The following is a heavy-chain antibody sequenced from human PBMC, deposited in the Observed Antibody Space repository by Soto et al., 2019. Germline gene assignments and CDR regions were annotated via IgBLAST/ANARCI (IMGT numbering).Heavy chain of an antibody. V-gene: IGHV1-46*03. Sequence: ASVKVSCKASGNTFTRYYMHWVRQAPGQGLERMGMISPGGDRTTYAQNFQGRVTMTRDTSTSTVYMELSSLKSEDTAVYYCARGAYCGGDCYDYWG. CDR1: GNTFTRYY. J-gene: IGHJ4*01. CDR2: ISPGGDRT. D-gene: IGHD2-21*01. CDR3: ARGAYCGGDCYDY.